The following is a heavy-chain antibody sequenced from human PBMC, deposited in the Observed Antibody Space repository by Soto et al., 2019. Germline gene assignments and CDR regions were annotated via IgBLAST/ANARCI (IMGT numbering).Heavy chain of an antibody. D-gene: IGHD6-25*01. Sequence: SETLSLTCTVSGGSIGSYYWSWIRQPPGKGLEWIGYIYYSGSTNYNPSLKSRVTISVDTSKNQFSLKLSSVTAADTAVYYCARDRIAAWTHYYYGMDVWGQGTTVTVSS. CDR1: GGSIGSYY. CDR2: IYYSGST. V-gene: IGHV4-59*01. CDR3: ARDRIAAWTHYYYGMDV. J-gene: IGHJ6*02.